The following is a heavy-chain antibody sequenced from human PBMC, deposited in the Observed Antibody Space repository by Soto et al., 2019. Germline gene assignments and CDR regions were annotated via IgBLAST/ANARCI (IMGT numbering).Heavy chain of an antibody. J-gene: IGHJ3*01. D-gene: IGHD5-18*01. CDR1: GGPINSSNW. CDR2: VSHTGTA. CDR3: ARPTSLVTGGAFDL. Sequence: QVQLQESGPGLVRPSGTLSLTCTVSGGPINSSNWWSWVRQSPGKGLEWIGVVSHTGTAYYSTCLRSRVTMSLDKDKNLFSLKLTSVTAADTSLYYCARPTSLVTGGAFDLWGQGTMLTVS. V-gene: IGHV4-4*02.